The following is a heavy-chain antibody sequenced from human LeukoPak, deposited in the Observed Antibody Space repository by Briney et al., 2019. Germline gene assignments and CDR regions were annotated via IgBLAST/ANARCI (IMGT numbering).Heavy chain of an antibody. Sequence: GESLKISCKGSGYSFTSYCIGWVRQMPGKGLEWMGIIYPGDSDTKYSPSFQGQVTISADRSITTAYLQWSGLKASDTAMYYCARRIAGGGIDYWGQGTLVTVSS. D-gene: IGHD6-13*01. CDR2: IYPGDSDT. J-gene: IGHJ4*02. CDR1: GYSFTSYC. CDR3: ARRIAGGGIDY. V-gene: IGHV5-51*01.